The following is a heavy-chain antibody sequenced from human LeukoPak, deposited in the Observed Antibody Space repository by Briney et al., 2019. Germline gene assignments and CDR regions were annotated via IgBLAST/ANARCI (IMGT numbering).Heavy chain of an antibody. Sequence: GGALRVSLAASGFNFSNYPMSWVRQAPGKGLEGVSAISGSGITKYYADYVKGRFTISRDNSKNTLFLQMSSLRAEDTAVYYCAKVAIPAASVDFWGQGTLVTVSS. J-gene: IGHJ4*02. D-gene: IGHD6-13*01. CDR3: AKVAIPAASVDF. V-gene: IGHV3-23*01. CDR1: GFNFSNYP. CDR2: ISGSGITK.